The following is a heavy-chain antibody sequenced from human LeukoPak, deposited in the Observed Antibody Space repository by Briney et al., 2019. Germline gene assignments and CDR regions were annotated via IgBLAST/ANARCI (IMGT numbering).Heavy chain of an antibody. J-gene: IGHJ4*02. Sequence: PGRSLRLSCAASGFTFSSYGMHWVRQAPGKGLEWVAVISYDGSNKCYADSVKGRFTISRDNSKNTLYLQMNSLRAEDTAVYYCAKGSKKAGIAVAGHDFDYWGQGTLVTVSS. CDR2: ISYDGSNK. CDR3: AKGSKKAGIAVAGHDFDY. V-gene: IGHV3-30*18. D-gene: IGHD6-19*01. CDR1: GFTFSSYG.